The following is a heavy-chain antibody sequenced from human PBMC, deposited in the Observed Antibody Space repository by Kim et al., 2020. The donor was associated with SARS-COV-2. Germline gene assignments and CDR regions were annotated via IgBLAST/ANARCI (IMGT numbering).Heavy chain of an antibody. V-gene: IGHV3-33*01. CDR2: IWYDGSNK. CDR1: GFTFSSYG. Sequence: GGSLRLSCAASGFTFSSYGMHWVRQAPGKGLEWMAHIWYDGSNKNYTDSVKGRFAISRDNSKNTLYLQMNSLRAEDTAVYYCARVAAAGPYYYYYDMDVWGKGTTVPVSS. D-gene: IGHD6-13*01. J-gene: IGHJ6*03. CDR3: ARVAAAGPYYYYYDMDV.